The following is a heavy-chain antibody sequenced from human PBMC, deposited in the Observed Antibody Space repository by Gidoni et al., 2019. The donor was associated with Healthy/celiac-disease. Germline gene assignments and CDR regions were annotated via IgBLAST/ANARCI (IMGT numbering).Heavy chain of an antibody. CDR3: ARDSQYASYNWFDP. CDR1: GGPISSYY. Sequence: QVQLQESGPGLVKPSETLSLTCPVPGGPISSYYWSWIRQPPGKGLEWIGYIYYSGSTNYNPSLKSRVTISVDTSKNQFSLKLSSVTAADTAVYYCARDSQYASYNWFDPWGQGTLVTVSS. CDR2: IYYSGST. D-gene: IGHD4-4*01. V-gene: IGHV4-59*01. J-gene: IGHJ5*02.